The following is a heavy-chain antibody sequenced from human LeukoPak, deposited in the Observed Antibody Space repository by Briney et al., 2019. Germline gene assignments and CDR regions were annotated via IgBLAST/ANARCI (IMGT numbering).Heavy chain of an antibody. CDR1: GFTVSRNV. CDR3: ARDLAGFQEPRYYYYMDV. J-gene: IGHJ6*03. CDR2: IYSDDRA. V-gene: IGHV3-66*02. D-gene: IGHD1-14*01. Sequence: GGSLRLSCVASGFTVSRNVMSWVRQAPGNGLEWVSLIYSDDRAFYADSVKGRFTISRNNSKNTLFLQMSSLKPEDTAIYYCARDLAGFQEPRYYYYMDVWGKGTTVTVSS.